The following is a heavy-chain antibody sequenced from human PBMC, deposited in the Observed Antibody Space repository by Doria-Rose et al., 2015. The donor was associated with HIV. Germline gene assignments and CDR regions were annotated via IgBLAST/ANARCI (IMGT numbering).Heavy chain of an antibody. CDR2: IYYSGNT. D-gene: IGHD6-13*01. J-gene: IGHJ3*02. V-gene: IGHV4-59*01. Sequence: QVQLQESGPGLVKPSETLSLTCTVAGGSITGYYWSWTRQPPGKGLEWIGYIYYSGNTNYNPSLKSRVTISVDRSKNQFSLNLNSMTAADTAVYYCARVVRYQLVPGAFDIWGQGTKVTVSS. CDR1: GGSITGYY. CDR3: ARVVRYQLVPGAFDI.